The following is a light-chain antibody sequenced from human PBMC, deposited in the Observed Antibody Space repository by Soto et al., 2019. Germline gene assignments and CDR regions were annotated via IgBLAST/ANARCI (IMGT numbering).Light chain of an antibody. Sequence: EIVLTQSPGTLSLPPGERATLSCRASQSVSSSYLAWYQQKPGQAPRLLIYGASSRATGIPDRFSGSGSGTDFTLTISRLEPEDFAVYYCQQYGSSTELTFGGGTKVEIK. CDR3: QQYGSSTELT. J-gene: IGKJ4*01. CDR1: QSVSSSY. V-gene: IGKV3-20*01. CDR2: GAS.